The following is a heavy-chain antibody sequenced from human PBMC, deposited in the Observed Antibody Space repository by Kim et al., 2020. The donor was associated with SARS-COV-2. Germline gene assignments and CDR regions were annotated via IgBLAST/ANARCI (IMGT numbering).Heavy chain of an antibody. CDR3: AAEADHFYFDF. CDR1: GTSITTNAYH. V-gene: IGHV4-31*03. Sequence: SETLSLTCSVSGTSITTNAYHWSWVRQRPGKGLEWIGYINLRGSTYSNPSLKSRVTISKDSSRGQFSLEITPVTAADTAVYYCAAEADHFYFDFWGPGTLVTVSS. CDR2: INLRGST. D-gene: IGHD6-19*01. J-gene: IGHJ4*02.